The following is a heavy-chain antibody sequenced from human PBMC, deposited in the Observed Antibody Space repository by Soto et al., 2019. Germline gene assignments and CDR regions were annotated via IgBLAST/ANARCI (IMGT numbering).Heavy chain of an antibody. J-gene: IGHJ4*02. V-gene: IGHV1-18*01. CDR2: ISAYNGNT. D-gene: IGHD3-16*02. CDR1: GYTFTSYG. Sequence: GASVKVSCKASGYTFTSYGISWVRQAPGQGLEWMGWISAYNGNTNYAQKLQGRVTMTTDTSTSTAYMELRSLRSDDTAVYYCARIGPNDDIWGSYRYPFHFDFWDQGTLVTVSS. CDR3: ARIGPNDDIWGSYRYPFHFDF.